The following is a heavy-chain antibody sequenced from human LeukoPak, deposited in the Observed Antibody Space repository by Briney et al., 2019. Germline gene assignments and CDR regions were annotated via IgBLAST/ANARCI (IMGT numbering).Heavy chain of an antibody. CDR1: GFSFSNYG. J-gene: IGHJ4*02. D-gene: IGHD4-17*01. CDR2: IWHDGSHA. V-gene: IGHV3-33*06. Sequence: GGSLRLSCAASGFSFSNYGFHWVSQTPGKGLEWVAVIWHDGSHAYYSDSVKGRFTISRDNAKNTVYLQMDSLRVEDTAIYYCAKDNDAYGDSYFDSWGQGTLVNVSS. CDR3: AKDNDAYGDSYFDS.